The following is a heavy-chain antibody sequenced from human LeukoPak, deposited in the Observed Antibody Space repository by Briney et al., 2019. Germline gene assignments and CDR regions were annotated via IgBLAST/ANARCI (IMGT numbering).Heavy chain of an antibody. V-gene: IGHV3-23*01. Sequence: GGSLRLSCAASGFTFSSYAMSWVRQAPGKGLEWVSAISGSGGSTYYADSVKGRFTISRDNSKNTLYLQMNSLRAEDTAVYYCAKLGGYYYDSSGYYYFDYWGQGTLVTVSS. CDR3: AKLGGYYYDSSGYYYFDY. J-gene: IGHJ4*02. CDR2: ISGSGGST. D-gene: IGHD3-22*01. CDR1: GFTFSSYA.